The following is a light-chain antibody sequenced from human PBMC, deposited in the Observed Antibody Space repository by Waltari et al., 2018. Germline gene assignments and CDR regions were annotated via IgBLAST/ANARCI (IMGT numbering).Light chain of an antibody. CDR2: DAS. Sequence: EIVLTQSPVTLSLSPGERTTLSCRASQTVSKYLAWYQQKPGQAPRLLIYDASNRATGIPARFSGSGSGTDFTLTISSLEPEDFAVYYCQQRSNWPPQYSFGQGTKLEIK. CDR1: QTVSKY. J-gene: IGKJ2*03. V-gene: IGKV3-11*01. CDR3: QQRSNWPPQYS.